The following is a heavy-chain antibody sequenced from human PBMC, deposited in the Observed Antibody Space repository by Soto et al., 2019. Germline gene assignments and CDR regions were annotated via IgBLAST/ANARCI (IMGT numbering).Heavy chain of an antibody. CDR1: GFTFSSYG. V-gene: IGHV3-30*18. Sequence: AWSLRLSCAASGFTFSSYGMHWVRQAPGKGLEWVAVISYDGSNKYYADSVKGRFTISRDNSKNTLYLQMNSLRAEDTGVYYCAKDKHGAGTLIPYYYYGMDVWGQGAVVTV. D-gene: IGHD3-10*01. CDR2: ISYDGSNK. J-gene: IGHJ6*02. CDR3: AKDKHGAGTLIPYYYYGMDV.